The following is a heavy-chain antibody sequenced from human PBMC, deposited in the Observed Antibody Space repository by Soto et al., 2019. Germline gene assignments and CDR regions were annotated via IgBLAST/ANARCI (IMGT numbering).Heavy chain of an antibody. CDR1: GGSISSYY. Sequence: SETLSLTCTVSGGSISSYYWSWIRQPPGKGLEWIGYIYYSGSTNYNPSLKSRVTISVDTSKNQFSLKLSSVTAADTAMYYCARDWYRDTSEISDYWGQGTLVTVSS. V-gene: IGHV4-59*01. D-gene: IGHD1-26*01. CDR3: ARDWYRDTSEISDY. CDR2: IYYSGST. J-gene: IGHJ4*02.